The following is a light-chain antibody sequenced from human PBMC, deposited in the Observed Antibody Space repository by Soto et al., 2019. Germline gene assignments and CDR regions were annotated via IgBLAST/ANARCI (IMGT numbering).Light chain of an antibody. Sequence: QLVLTQSPSASGTPGQRVTISCSGSSANIGSNYVYWYQQFPGTAPRLLIYRADQRPSGVPDRFPGSKSGTSASLAISGLRSEDEAAYYCAAWDDTVNGLVFGGGTKLTVL. CDR2: RAD. CDR3: AAWDDTVNGLV. J-gene: IGLJ2*01. V-gene: IGLV1-47*01. CDR1: SANIGSNY.